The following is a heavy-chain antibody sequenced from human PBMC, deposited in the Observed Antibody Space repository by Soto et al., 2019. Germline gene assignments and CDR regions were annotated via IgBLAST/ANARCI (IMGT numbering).Heavy chain of an antibody. CDR2: ISAYNGNT. CDR1: GYTFTSYG. J-gene: IGHJ4*02. Sequence: ASVKVSCKASGYTFTSYGISWVRQAPGQGLEWMGWISAYNGNTNYAQKLQGRVTMTTDTSTSTAYMELRSLRSDDTAVYCCATLPSSGYYGDFDYWGQGTLVTVSS. V-gene: IGHV1-18*01. CDR3: ATLPSSGYYGDFDY. D-gene: IGHD3-22*01.